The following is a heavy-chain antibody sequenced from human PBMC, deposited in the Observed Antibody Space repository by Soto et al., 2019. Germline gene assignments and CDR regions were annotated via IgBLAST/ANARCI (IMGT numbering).Heavy chain of an antibody. D-gene: IGHD3-22*01. J-gene: IGHJ5*02. CDR1: GFTVSSNY. CDR2: IYSGGTT. V-gene: IGHV3-66*01. Sequence: EVQLVESGGGLVQPGGSLRLSCAASGFTVSSNYMSWVRQAPGKGLEWVSVIYSGGTTYYADSVKGRFTIPRDNSKNTLYLHMNSLRAEDTAVYYCARNGDSSDYRGWFDPWGQGTLVTVSS. CDR3: ARNGDSSDYRGWFDP.